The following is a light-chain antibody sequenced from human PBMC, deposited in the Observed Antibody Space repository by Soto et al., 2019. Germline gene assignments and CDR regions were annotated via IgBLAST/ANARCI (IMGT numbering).Light chain of an antibody. V-gene: IGLV2-14*01. CDR3: SSYTSSSTYV. CDR2: EVS. J-gene: IGLJ1*01. Sequence: QSALTQPASVSGSPGQSITISCTGTSSDVGGYNYVSWYQQHPGKAPKLMIYEVSNRPSGVSNRFSGSKSGNTASLTISGLQAEDEADCYCSSYTSSSTYVFGTGTKGTVL. CDR1: SSDVGGYNY.